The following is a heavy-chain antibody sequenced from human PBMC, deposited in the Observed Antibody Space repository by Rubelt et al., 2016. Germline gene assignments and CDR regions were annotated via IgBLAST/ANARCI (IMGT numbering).Heavy chain of an antibody. V-gene: IGHV3-53*01. J-gene: IGHJ3*02. D-gene: IGHD1-1*01. CDR3: ARRGTRTLLRDAFDI. CDR2: IYSGGST. Sequence: EVQLLESGGGLVQPGGSLRLSCAASGFTVSSNYMSWVRQAPGKGLEWVSVIYSGGSTYYADSVKGRFTISRDNSKNTLYLQMNSLRAEDTAVYYCARRGTRTLLRDAFDIWGQGTMVTVSS. CDR1: GFTVSSNY.